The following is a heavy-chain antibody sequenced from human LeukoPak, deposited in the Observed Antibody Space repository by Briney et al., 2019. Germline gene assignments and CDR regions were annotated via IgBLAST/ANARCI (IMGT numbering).Heavy chain of an antibody. Sequence: AGSLRLSCAASGFTFSSYEMNWVRQAPGRGLEWVSYISTTGSTIYYAESVKGRFTISRDNAKNSLYLQMNSLRADDTAVYYCATDINRYGYGWGQGPLVTVSS. CDR1: GFTFSSYE. D-gene: IGHD5-18*01. J-gene: IGHJ4*02. CDR2: ISTTGSTI. V-gene: IGHV3-48*03. CDR3: ATDINRYGYG.